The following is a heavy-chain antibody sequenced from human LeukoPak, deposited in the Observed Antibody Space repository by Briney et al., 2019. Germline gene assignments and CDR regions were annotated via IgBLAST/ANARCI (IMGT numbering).Heavy chain of an antibody. CDR1: GFTFTNYA. Sequence: GGSLRLSCAASGFTFTNYAMNWVRQAPGKGPEWVSGIRGDGGDTYYPDSVKGRFTISRDNSKNTLYLQMNSLRAGDTAVYYCARSRIAAAGWNDAFDIWGQGTMVTVSS. D-gene: IGHD6-13*01. V-gene: IGHV3-23*01. J-gene: IGHJ3*02. CDR2: IRGDGGDT. CDR3: ARSRIAAAGWNDAFDI.